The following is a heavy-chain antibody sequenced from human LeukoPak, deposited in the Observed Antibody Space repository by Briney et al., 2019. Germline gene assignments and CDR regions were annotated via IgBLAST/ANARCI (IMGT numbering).Heavy chain of an antibody. J-gene: IGHJ4*02. CDR1: SGSVSTSNYY. CDR2: IFYSGST. CDR3: ARHGHLGYCSGGSCYFGY. V-gene: IGHV4-39*01. D-gene: IGHD2-15*01. Sequence: PSETLSLTCTVSSGSVSTSNYYWGWVRQPPGKALEWIGNIFYSGSTYYNPSLKSRVTISVDTSKNQFSLKLSSVTAADTAVYYCARHGHLGYCSGGSCYFGYWGQGTLVTVSS.